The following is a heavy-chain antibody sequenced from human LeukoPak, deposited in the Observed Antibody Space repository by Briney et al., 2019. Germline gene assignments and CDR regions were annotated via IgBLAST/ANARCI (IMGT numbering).Heavy chain of an antibody. D-gene: IGHD2-8*01. Sequence: GGSLRLSCAASGFTFSSYGMHWVRQAPGKGLEWVAFIRYDGSNKYYADSVKGRFTISRDNSKNTLYLQTNNLRAEDTAIYYRAKGVPMYAREWYYFDYWGQGTLVTVSS. J-gene: IGHJ4*02. CDR1: GFTFSSYG. CDR3: AKGVPMYAREWYYFDY. CDR2: IRYDGSNK. V-gene: IGHV3-30*02.